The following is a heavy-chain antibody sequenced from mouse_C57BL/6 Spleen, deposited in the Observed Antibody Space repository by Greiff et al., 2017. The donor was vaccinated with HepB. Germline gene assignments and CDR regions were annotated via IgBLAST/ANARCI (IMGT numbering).Heavy chain of an antibody. V-gene: IGHV1-55*01. J-gene: IGHJ1*03. CDR3: ARGGGEVYFDV. CDR2: IYPGSGST. CDR1: GYTFTSYW. Sequence: QVQLKESGPELVKPGASVKIPCKASGYTFTSYWITWVKQRPGQGLEWIGDIYPGSGSTNYNEKFKSKATLTVDTSSSTAYMQLSSLTSEDSAVYYCARGGGEVYFDVWGTGTTVTVSS.